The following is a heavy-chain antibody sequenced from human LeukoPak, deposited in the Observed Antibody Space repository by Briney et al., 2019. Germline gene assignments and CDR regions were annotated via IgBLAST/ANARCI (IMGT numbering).Heavy chain of an antibody. J-gene: IGHJ4*02. Sequence: GGSLRLSCAASGFTFSSNYMSWVRQAPGKGLEWVSIIYSDGSTYYADSVKGRFTISRDNSKNTLYLQMNSLRAEDTAVYYCAKDEPDYGDSPYYFDYWGQGTLVTVSS. CDR1: GFTFSSNY. CDR3: AKDEPDYGDSPYYFDY. V-gene: IGHV3-53*01. CDR2: IYSDGST. D-gene: IGHD4-17*01.